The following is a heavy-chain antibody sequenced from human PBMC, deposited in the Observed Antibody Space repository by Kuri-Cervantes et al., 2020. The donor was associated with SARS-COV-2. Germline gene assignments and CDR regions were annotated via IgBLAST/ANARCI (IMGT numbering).Heavy chain of an antibody. J-gene: IGHJ5*02. D-gene: IGHD3-3*01. CDR3: ARPQSRITIFGVVIPGGWFDP. Sequence: SETLSLTCTVSGGSISSYYWSWIRQPAGKGLEWIGRIYTSGSTNYNPSLKSRVTMSVDTSKNQFSLKLSSVTAADTAVYYCARPQSRITIFGVVIPGGWFDPWGQGTLVTVSS. CDR1: GGSISSYY. V-gene: IGHV4-4*07. CDR2: IYTSGST.